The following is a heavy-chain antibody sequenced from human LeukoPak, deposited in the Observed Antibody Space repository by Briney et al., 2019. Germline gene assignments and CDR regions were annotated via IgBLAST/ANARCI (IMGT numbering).Heavy chain of an antibody. D-gene: IGHD6-19*01. V-gene: IGHV4-59*01. CDR3: ARGRAWYMDY. CDR2: IYYSGST. Sequence: SETLSLTCTVSGDSISSYYWSWIRQPPGKGLEWIGYIYYSGSTNYNPPLKSRVTISVDTSKNQFSLKLSSVTAADTAVYYCARGRAWYMDYWGQGTLVTVSS. J-gene: IGHJ4*02. CDR1: GDSISSYY.